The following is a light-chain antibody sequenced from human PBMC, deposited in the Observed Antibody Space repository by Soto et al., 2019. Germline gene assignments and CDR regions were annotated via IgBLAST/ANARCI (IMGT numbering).Light chain of an antibody. CDR3: QQYKNWPPIT. V-gene: IGKV3-15*01. Sequence: EIVMTPSPSTLSVYPGDRATLSCRASQSVGNHLAWYQQKPGQAPRLLIYGASNRASGVPARFSGSGYGTEFALTISSLQSEDFALYYCQQYKNWPPITFGQGTRLEI. CDR2: GAS. CDR1: QSVGNH. J-gene: IGKJ5*01.